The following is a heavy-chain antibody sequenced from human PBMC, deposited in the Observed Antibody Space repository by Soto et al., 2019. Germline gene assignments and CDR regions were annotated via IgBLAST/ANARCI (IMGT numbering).Heavy chain of an antibody. Sequence: VAVISYDGSNKYYADSVKGRFTISRDNSKNTLYLQMNSLRAEDTAVYYCATLFDYYYYGMDVWGQGTTVTVSS. CDR2: ISYDGSNK. CDR3: ATLFDYYYYGMDV. J-gene: IGHJ6*02. V-gene: IGHV3-30*03.